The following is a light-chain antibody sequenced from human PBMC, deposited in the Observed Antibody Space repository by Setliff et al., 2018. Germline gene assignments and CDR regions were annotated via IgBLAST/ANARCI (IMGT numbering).Light chain of an antibody. CDR3: ATWDDSLNGVV. Sequence: QSALTQPPSASGSTGQRFTISCSGRSSNIGSNTVNWYQRIPGTAPKLLMYSNNQRPSGVPDRLSGSKSGTSASLAISGLQSEDEADYDCATWDDSLNGVVFGGGTKATVL. V-gene: IGLV1-44*01. J-gene: IGLJ3*02. CDR1: SSNIGSNT. CDR2: SNN.